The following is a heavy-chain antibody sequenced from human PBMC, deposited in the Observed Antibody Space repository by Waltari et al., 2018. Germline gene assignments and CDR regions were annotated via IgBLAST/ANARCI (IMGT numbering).Heavy chain of an antibody. V-gene: IGHV1-69*13. D-gene: IGHD1-26*01. CDR3: ARVDPVYSGSYYGSDEN. CDR2: IIPIFGTA. Sequence: QVQLVQSGAEVKKPGSSVKVSCKASGGTFSSYAISWVRPAPGQGLEWMGGIIPIFGTANYAQKFQGRVTITADESTSTAYMELSSLRSEDTAVYYCARVDPVYSGSYYGSDENWGQGTLVTVSS. CDR1: GGTFSSYA. J-gene: IGHJ4*02.